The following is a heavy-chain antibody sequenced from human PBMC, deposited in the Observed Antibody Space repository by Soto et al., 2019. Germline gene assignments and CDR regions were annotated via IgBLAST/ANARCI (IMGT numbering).Heavy chain of an antibody. CDR3: ARGSPAQDYYDSSGYYPFDY. V-gene: IGHV4-59*01. J-gene: IGHJ4*02. Sequence: QVQLQESGPGLVKPSETLSLTCTVSGGSISSYYWSWIRQPPGKGLEWIGYIYYSGSTNYNPSLKRRVTISVDTSKNQCSLKLSSVTAADTAVYYCARGSPAQDYYDSSGYYPFDYWGQGTLVTVSS. D-gene: IGHD3-22*01. CDR1: GGSISSYY. CDR2: IYYSGST.